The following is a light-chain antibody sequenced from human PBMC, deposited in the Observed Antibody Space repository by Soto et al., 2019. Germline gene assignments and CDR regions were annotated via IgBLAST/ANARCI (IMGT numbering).Light chain of an antibody. Sequence: IGMTQSPATLSVSPGERATLSCRASQTIYSNVAWYQQRPGQPPRLLIYRSSSRATGIPARFSGSGSGTEFTLTINSLQSEYFAVYYCQQDQNLWTFGQGTKVEIK. CDR2: RSS. CDR3: QQDQNLWT. CDR1: QTIYSN. V-gene: IGKV3-15*01. J-gene: IGKJ1*01.